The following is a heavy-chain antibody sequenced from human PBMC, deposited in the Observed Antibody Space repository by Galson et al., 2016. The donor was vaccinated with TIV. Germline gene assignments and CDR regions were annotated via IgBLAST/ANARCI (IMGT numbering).Heavy chain of an antibody. CDR2: IYQSGGT. CDR3: ARQGATIVRRGYHYYYGMDV. J-gene: IGHJ6*02. Sequence: ETLSLTCDVSGFSISSGYWWAWIRQPPGRGLEWIGNIYQSGGTYYTPSLKSRVTISVDTSKNHFSLKLTSVTAADTAVYYCARQGATIVRRGYHYYYGMDVWGQGTTVTVSS. V-gene: IGHV4-38-2*01. CDR1: GFSISSGYW. D-gene: IGHD3-10*01.